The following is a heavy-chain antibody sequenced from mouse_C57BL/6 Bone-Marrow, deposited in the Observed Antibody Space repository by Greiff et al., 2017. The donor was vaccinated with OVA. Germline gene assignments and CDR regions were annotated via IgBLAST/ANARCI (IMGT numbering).Heavy chain of an antibody. CDR3: TTGQRRLFAY. CDR1: GFNIKDDY. D-gene: IGHD3-2*02. Sequence: EVQLQQSGAELVRPGASVKLSCTASGFNIKDDYMHWVKQRPEQGLEWIGWIDPENGDTEYASKFQGKATITADTSSNTAYLQLSSLTSEDTAGYYWTTGQRRLFAYWGQGTLVTVSA. CDR2: IDPENGDT. J-gene: IGHJ3*01. V-gene: IGHV14-4*01.